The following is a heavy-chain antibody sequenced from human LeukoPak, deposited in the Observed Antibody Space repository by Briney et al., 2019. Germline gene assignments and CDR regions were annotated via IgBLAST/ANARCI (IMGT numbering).Heavy chain of an antibody. J-gene: IGHJ6*02. V-gene: IGHV3-30*04. CDR2: ISYDGSNK. CDR3: ARDREPLQNYYYYGMDV. Sequence: PGGSLRLSCAASGFTFSGYPIHWVRQAPGKGLEWVAVISYDGSNKYYADSVKGRFTISRDNSKNTLYLQMNSLRAEDTAVYYCARDREPLQNYYYYGMDVWGQGTTVTVSS. CDR1: GFTFSGYP. D-gene: IGHD1-26*01.